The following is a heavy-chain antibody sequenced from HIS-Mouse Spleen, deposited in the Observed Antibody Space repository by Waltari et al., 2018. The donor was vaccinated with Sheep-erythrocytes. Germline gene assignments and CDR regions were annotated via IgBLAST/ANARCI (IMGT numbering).Heavy chain of an antibody. CDR3: AKATVAYYFDY. D-gene: IGHD4-4*01. J-gene: IGHJ4*02. V-gene: IGHV3-30*02. CDR2: SKK. Sequence: SKKYYADSVKGRFTISRDNSKNTLYLQMNSLRAEDTAVYYCAKATVAYYFDYWGQGTLVTVSS.